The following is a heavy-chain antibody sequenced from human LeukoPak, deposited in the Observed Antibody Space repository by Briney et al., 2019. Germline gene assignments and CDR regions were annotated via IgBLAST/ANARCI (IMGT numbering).Heavy chain of an antibody. CDR1: GFTFYSYG. V-gene: IGHV3-30*18. CDR2: ISYNGRNN. J-gene: IGHJ4*02. CDR3: AKDNRGYFDF. D-gene: IGHD3-16*01. Sequence: GGSLRLSCAASGFTFYSYGMHWVRQAPGKGLEWVALISYNGRNNYYADSVRGRFTISRDNSKNTLYLQVSSLRTEDTAVYFCAKDNRGYFDFWGQGTLVTVSS.